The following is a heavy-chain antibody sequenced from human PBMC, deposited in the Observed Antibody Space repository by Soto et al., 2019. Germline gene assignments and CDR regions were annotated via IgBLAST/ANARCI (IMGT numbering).Heavy chain of an antibody. Sequence: VQLVESGGGLVQPGGSLRLSCAVSGFTLDDYTMHWVRQAPGKGLEWVSGVGWNGGDIVYADSVKGRFTVSRDNTRNSLYLEENSLTTEDTAIYFCAKERAVVVPVSTSYFHYYGLDVWGQGTTVTVS. CDR3: AKERAVVVPVSTSYFHYYGLDV. V-gene: IGHV3-9*01. D-gene: IGHD2-2*01. J-gene: IGHJ6*02. CDR2: VGWNGGDI. CDR1: GFTLDDYT.